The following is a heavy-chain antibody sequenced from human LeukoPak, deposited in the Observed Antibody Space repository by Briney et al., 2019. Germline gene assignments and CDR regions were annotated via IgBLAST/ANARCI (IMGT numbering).Heavy chain of an antibody. J-gene: IGHJ4*02. V-gene: IGHV4-59*01. CDR2: IYYTGSI. D-gene: IGHD4-23*01. Sequence: AETLSLTCSVSGGSISSYYWSWIRQPPGKGLEWIGYIYYTGSINYNPSLKSQVTISVDTSKNQFSLKLSSVTAAAPAVYYCARGARWNEYWGQGTLVTVSS. CDR3: ARGARWNEY. CDR1: GGSISSYY.